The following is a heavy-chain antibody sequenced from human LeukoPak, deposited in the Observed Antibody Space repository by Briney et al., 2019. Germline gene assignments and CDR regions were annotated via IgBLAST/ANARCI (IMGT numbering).Heavy chain of an antibody. D-gene: IGHD3-10*01. CDR2: ISAYNGYT. CDR1: GYTFTSYA. J-gene: IGHJ4*02. Sequence: ASVKVSCKASGYTFTSYAMHWVRQAPGQRLEWMGWISAYNGYTNYAQKLQVRVTMTTDTSTSTAYMELRSLRSDDTAVYYCARGGGVRGVIIMPLWNWGQGTLVTVSS. CDR3: ARGGGVRGVIIMPLWN. V-gene: IGHV1-18*01.